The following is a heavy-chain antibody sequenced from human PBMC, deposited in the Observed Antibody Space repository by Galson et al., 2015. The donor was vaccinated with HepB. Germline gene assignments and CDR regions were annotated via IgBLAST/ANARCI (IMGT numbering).Heavy chain of an antibody. D-gene: IGHD3-3*01. CDR1: GFTFSSYG. J-gene: IGHJ3*02. V-gene: IGHV3-30*03. CDR3: AREIKSFWSGYYNRLGAFDI. Sequence: SLRLSCAASGFTFSSYGMHWVRQAPGKGLEWVAVISYDGSNKYYADSVKGRFTISRDNSKNTLYLQMNSLRVEDTAVYYCAREIKSFWSGYYNRLGAFDIWGQGTVVTVSS. CDR2: ISYDGSNK.